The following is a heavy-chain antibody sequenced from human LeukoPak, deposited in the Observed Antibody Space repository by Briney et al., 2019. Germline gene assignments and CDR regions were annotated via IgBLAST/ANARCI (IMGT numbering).Heavy chain of an antibody. D-gene: IGHD3-10*01. J-gene: IGHJ6*03. V-gene: IGHV3-30*02. CDR2: IRYDGSNK. CDR1: GFTFSSYG. CDR3: AKDVTMVRGVMYYYYYYMDV. Sequence: GGSLRLSCAASGFTFSSYGMHWVRQAPGKGLEWVAFIRYDGSNKYYADSVKGRFTISRDNSKNTLYLQMNSLRAEDTAVYYCAKDVTMVRGVMYYYYYYMDVWGKGTTVTVSS.